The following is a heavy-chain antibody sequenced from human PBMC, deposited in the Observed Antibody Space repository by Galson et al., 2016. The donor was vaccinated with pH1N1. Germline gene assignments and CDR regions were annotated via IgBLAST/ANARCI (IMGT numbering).Heavy chain of an antibody. CDR3: ARGPVHWYFDP. J-gene: IGHJ2*01. Sequence: CKASGYTLTSYDINWVRQATGQGLEWMGWMNPNNGNADYAPKFQGRVTLTRNASINTAYMELSSLTSEDTAVYYCARGPVHWYFDPWGRGTPVIVSS. CDR2: MNPNNGNA. CDR1: GYTLTSYD. V-gene: IGHV1-8*01.